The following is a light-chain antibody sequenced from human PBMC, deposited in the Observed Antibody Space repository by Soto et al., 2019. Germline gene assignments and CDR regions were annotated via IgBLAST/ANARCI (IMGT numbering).Light chain of an antibody. CDR1: QSVSSF. J-gene: IGKJ4*01. V-gene: IGKV3-11*01. Sequence: EIELTQSPATLSLSPGERATLSFRASQSVSSFLVWYQQKPGQAPRLLIYDAVNRVTGIPARFSGSGSGTDFTLTISSLEPEDFAVYYCQHRSNWPRLTFGGGTKVDIK. CDR3: QHRSNWPRLT. CDR2: DAV.